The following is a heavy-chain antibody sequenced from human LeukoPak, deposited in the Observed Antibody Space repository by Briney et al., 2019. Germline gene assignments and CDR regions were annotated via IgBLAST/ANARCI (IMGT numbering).Heavy chain of an antibody. CDR2: IYYSGST. CDR3: ARAPIVVVPAAGSASRNYYYYYMDV. D-gene: IGHD2-2*01. CDR1: GASISSGGYD. V-gene: IGHV4-31*03. Sequence: SETLSLTCTVSGASISSGGYDWSWLRQHPGKGLEWIVYIYYSGSTYYNPSLKSRFTISVDTTKNQFSLTLSSVTAAATAVHYCARAPIVVVPAAGSASRNYYYYYMDVWGEGTTVTVSS. J-gene: IGHJ6*03.